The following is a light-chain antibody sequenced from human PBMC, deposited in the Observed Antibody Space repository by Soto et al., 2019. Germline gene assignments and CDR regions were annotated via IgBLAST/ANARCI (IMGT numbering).Light chain of an antibody. CDR1: QSVSSY. Sequence: EIVLTQSPATLSLSPGERATLSCRASQSVSSYLVWYQQKPGQAPRLLIYDASNRATGIPARFSGSGSGTDCTLTISSLEPEDFAVYYCQQRNNWPPITFGQGTRLEIK. V-gene: IGKV3-11*01. CDR2: DAS. J-gene: IGKJ5*01. CDR3: QQRNNWPPIT.